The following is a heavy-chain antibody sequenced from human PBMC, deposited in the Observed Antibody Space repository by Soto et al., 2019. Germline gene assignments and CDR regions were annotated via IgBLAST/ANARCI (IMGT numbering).Heavy chain of an antibody. CDR1: GYSISSGYY. D-gene: IGHD4-17*01. CDR2: IYHSGST. V-gene: IGHV4-38-2*01. J-gene: IGHJ5*02. CDR3: ARGAATVTPGWFDP. Sequence: PLETLSLTCGVSGYSISSGYYWGWIRQTPGKGLEWIASIYHSGSTYYNPSLKSRVTISVDTSKNQFSLKLTSVTAADTAVYYCARGAATVTPGWFDPWGQGIMVTVSS.